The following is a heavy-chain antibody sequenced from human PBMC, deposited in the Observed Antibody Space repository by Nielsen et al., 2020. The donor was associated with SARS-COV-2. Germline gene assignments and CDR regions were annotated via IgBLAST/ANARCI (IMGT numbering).Heavy chain of an antibody. CDR2: ISSSRTYR. Sequence: GESLKISCAASGFTFSHHYINWIRQAPGKGLEWIAYISSSRTYRNYADSVKGRFTISRDNAKNSVYLQMNNLTAEDTAVYYCARDRVPNCGPDPFDYWGRGTLVTVSS. D-gene: IGHD1-1*01. V-gene: IGHV3-11*05. CDR1: GFTFSHHY. J-gene: IGHJ4*02. CDR3: ARDRVPNCGPDPFDY.